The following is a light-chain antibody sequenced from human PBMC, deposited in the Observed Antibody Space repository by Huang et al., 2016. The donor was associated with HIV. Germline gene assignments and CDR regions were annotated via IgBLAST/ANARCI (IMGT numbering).Light chain of an antibody. CDR1: QDIGTY. V-gene: IGKV1-9*01. Sequence: IQLTQSPSSLSASVGDRVTITCRASQDIGTYLAWYQQKPGRAPTVLFYGASRLQSGVTSRCSGSGSGTQFTLTISSLQPEDFAMYYCQQLNTFPLTFGGGTKVEF. CDR2: GAS. CDR3: QQLNTFPLT. J-gene: IGKJ4*01.